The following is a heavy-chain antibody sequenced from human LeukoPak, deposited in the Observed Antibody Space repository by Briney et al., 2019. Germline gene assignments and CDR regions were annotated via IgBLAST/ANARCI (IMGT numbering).Heavy chain of an antibody. CDR1: GYTFTSYD. CDR2: MNPNSGNT. V-gene: IGHV1-8*01. J-gene: IGHJ4*02. Sequence: GASVKVSCKASGYTFTSYDINWVRQATGQGLEWMGWMNPNSGNTGYAQKFQGRVTITADTSTDTAYMELSSLRSEDTAVYYCATDGGNSYFGYWGQGTLVTVSS. D-gene: IGHD4-23*01. CDR3: ATDGGNSYFGY.